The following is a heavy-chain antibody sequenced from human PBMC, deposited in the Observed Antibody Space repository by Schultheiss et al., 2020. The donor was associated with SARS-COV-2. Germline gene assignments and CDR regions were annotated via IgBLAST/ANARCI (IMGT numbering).Heavy chain of an antibody. CDR2: INAGNGNT. J-gene: IGHJ4*02. V-gene: IGHV1-3*01. Sequence: ASVKVSCKASGYTFTSYAMHWVRQAPGQRLEWMGWINAGNGNTKYSQKFQGRVTITADESTSTAYMELSSLRSEDTAVYYCARTHIAAAGYKHFDYWGQGTLVTVSS. CDR1: GYTFTSYA. D-gene: IGHD6-13*01. CDR3: ARTHIAAAGYKHFDY.